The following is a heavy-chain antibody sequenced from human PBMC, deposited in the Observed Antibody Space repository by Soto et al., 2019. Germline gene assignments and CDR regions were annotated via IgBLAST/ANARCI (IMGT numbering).Heavy chain of an antibody. Sequence: QVQLVQSGAEVKKPGSSVKVSCKASGGTFSSYAISWVRQAPGQGLEWMGGIIPISDTTNYAQKFQGRGTITADEPTSTAYMELSSLRSEDTAVYYCARSQGSSTSLEIYYYYYYGMDVWGQGTTVTVSS. CDR1: GGTFSSYA. J-gene: IGHJ6*02. D-gene: IGHD2-2*01. CDR2: IIPISDTT. V-gene: IGHV1-69*01. CDR3: ARSQGSSTSLEIYYYYYYGMDV.